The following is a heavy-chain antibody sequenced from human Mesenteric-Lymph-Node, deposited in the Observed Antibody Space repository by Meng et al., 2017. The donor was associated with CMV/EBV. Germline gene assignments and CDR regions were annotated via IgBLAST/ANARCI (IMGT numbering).Heavy chain of an antibody. CDR2: INAGNGNT. Sequence: SCKASGYTFTNYAMHWVRQAPGQRLEWMGWINAGNGNTKCSQGFQGRVTISRDTSASTVYMELRSLTSDDTAVYYCGRDVFGLEDPWGQGTLVTVSS. CDR3: GRDVFGLEDP. D-gene: IGHD3/OR15-3a*01. CDR1: GYTFTNYA. J-gene: IGHJ5*02. V-gene: IGHV1-3*01.